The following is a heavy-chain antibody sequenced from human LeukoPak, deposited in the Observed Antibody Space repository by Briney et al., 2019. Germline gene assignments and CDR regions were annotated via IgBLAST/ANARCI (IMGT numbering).Heavy chain of an antibody. D-gene: IGHD1-1*01. V-gene: IGHV6-1*01. J-gene: IGHJ4*02. CDR1: GDTVSSNSAS. CDR3: ARDLLVTTGYALGY. Sequence: SQTLSLTCALSGDTVSSNSASCSWARQPPSSGLEWLGRTYYRSKWYNESGVSVGSRVIINADASKNQFSLQLNSVTPEDTAVYYCARDLLVTTGYALGYWGQGILVTVSS. CDR2: TYYRSKWYN.